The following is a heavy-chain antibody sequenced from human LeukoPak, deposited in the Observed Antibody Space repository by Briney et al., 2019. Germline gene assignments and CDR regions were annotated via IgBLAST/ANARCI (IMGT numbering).Heavy chain of an antibody. D-gene: IGHD3-10*01. CDR2: INHSGST. CDR3: ARGRGSGSYYSYYFDY. J-gene: IGHJ4*02. Sequence: PSETLSLTCAVYGGSFSGYYWSWIRQPPGKGLEWIGEINHSGSTNYNPSLKSRVTISVDTSKNQFSLKLSPVTAADTAVYYCARGRGSGSYYSYYFDYWGQGTLVTVSS. V-gene: IGHV4-34*01. CDR1: GGSFSGYY.